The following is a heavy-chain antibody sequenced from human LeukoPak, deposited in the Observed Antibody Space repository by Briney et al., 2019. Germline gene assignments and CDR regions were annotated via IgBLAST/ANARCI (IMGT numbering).Heavy chain of an antibody. CDR2: IKSKTHGGTT. CDR3: ITELWFGESHSYGMDV. J-gene: IGHJ6*02. D-gene: IGHD3-10*01. CDR1: GFTFSSVW. Sequence: GGSLRLSCAASGFTFSSVWMFWVRQAPGKGLEWVGRIKSKTHGGTTDYAAPVKGRFTISRDDSKNTLYLQMNSLKTEDTAVYYCITELWFGESHSYGMDVWGQGTTVTVSS. V-gene: IGHV3-15*01.